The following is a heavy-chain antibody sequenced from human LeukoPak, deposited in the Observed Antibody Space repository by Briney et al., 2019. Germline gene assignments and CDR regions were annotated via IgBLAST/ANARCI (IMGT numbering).Heavy chain of an antibody. CDR2: INHSVRT. V-gene: IGHV4-34*01. CDR3: ARGRADRAKKSSIAARPGYYFDY. D-gene: IGHD6-6*01. CDR1: GGSFSGYY. J-gene: IGHJ4*02. Sequence: SETLSLTCAVYGGSFSGYYWSWIRQPPGKGLEWIGEINHSVRTNYNPSLKSRVTISVDTSKNQFSLKLSSVTAADTAVYYCARGRADRAKKSSIAARPGYYFDYWGQGTLVTVST.